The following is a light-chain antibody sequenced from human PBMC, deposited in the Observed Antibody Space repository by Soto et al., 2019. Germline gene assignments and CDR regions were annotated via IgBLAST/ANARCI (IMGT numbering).Light chain of an antibody. CDR1: QNVVTN. Sequence: EIVMTQSPATLSVSPGERATLSCRASQNVVTNLACYQQIPGQAPRLLIYGASTRATGIPARFSGSGSGTEFTLTISSLQSEDFAVYYCQQYNNWWTFGQGTKVDIK. CDR3: QQYNNWWT. J-gene: IGKJ1*01. CDR2: GAS. V-gene: IGKV3-15*01.